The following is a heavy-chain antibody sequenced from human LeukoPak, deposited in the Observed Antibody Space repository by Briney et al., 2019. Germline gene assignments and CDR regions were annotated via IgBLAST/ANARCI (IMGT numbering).Heavy chain of an antibody. D-gene: IGHD3-22*01. CDR2: IYYSGST. CDR3: ARQSDTYYYDSSGYYYRGAFDI. V-gene: IGHV4-59*08. J-gene: IGHJ3*02. CDR1: GGSISSYY. Sequence: SETLSLTCTVSGGSISSYYWSWIRQPPGKGLEWIGYIYYSGSTNYNPSLKSRVTISVDTSKNQFSLELSSVTAADTAVYYCARQSDTYYYDSSGYYYRGAFDIWGQGTMVTVSS.